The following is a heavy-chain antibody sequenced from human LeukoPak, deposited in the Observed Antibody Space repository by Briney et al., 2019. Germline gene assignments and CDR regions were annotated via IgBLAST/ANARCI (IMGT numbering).Heavy chain of an antibody. Sequence: SVKVSCKASGGTFSSYAISWVRQAPGQGLEWMGRIIPILGIANYAQKFQGRVTIPADKSTSTAYMELSSLRSEDTAVYYCARDSHGSGSRVYFDYWGQGTLVTVSS. D-gene: IGHD3-10*01. CDR3: ARDSHGSGSRVYFDY. CDR1: GGTFSSYA. V-gene: IGHV1-69*04. CDR2: IIPILGIA. J-gene: IGHJ4*02.